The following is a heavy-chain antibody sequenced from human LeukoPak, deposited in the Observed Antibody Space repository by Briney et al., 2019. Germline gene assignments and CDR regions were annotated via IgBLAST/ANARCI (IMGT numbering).Heavy chain of an antibody. D-gene: IGHD6-13*01. J-gene: IGHJ4*02. CDR1: GFPFSSYG. CDR2: ISDDGSNK. Sequence: GGSLRLSCAASGFPFSSYGMHWAGKSPGKGLGWVAAISDDGSNKYFADSVKGRFTISRDNSKNTLFVQMDRLRTEDTAVYYCLSVGSSARGDYWGQGTLVIVSS. V-gene: IGHV3-30*03. CDR3: LSVGSSARGDY.